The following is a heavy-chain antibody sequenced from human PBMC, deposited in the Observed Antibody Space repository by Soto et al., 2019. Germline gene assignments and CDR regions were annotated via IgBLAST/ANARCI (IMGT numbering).Heavy chain of an antibody. CDR3: VRGPYNYNSRYFDH. D-gene: IGHD1-1*01. Sequence: SETLSLTCTVSGGSFSGYFWTWIRQPPGKGLEWLAEINHSGITNYNPSVESRVSMSVDTSKNQFSLRLYSVTAADTAVYYCVRGPYNYNSRYFDHWGQGTLVTVSS. V-gene: IGHV4-34*01. J-gene: IGHJ4*02. CDR1: GGSFSGYF. CDR2: INHSGIT.